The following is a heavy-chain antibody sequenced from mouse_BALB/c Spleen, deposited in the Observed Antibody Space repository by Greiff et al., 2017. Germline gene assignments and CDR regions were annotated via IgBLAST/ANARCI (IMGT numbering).Heavy chain of an antibody. CDR1: GDSITSGY. J-gene: IGHJ1*01. CDR3: ARSGNDYDGYFDV. D-gene: IGHD2-4*01. CDR2: ISYSGST. Sequence: EVMLVESGPSLVKPSQTLSLTCSVTGDSITSGYWNFILKFPGNKLEYMGYISYSGSTYYKTSLKSRISITRDTSKNQYYLQLNSVTTEDTATYYCARSGNDYDGYFDVWGAGTTVTVSS. V-gene: IGHV3-8*02.